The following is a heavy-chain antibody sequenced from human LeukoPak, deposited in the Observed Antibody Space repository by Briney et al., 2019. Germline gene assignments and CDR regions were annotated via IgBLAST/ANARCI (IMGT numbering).Heavy chain of an antibody. Sequence: SETLSLTCTVSGGSISSSSYYWGWIRQPPGKGLEWIGSIYYSGSTYYNPSLKSRATISVDTSKNQFSLKLSSVTAADTAVYYCARRGSGYWYFDLWGRGTLVTVSS. CDR2: IYYSGST. D-gene: IGHD3-16*01. CDR3: ARRGSGYWYFDL. J-gene: IGHJ2*01. V-gene: IGHV4-39*01. CDR1: GGSISSSSYY.